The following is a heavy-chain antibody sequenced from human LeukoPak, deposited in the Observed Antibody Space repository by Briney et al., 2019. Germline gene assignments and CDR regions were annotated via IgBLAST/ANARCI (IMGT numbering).Heavy chain of an antibody. J-gene: IGHJ4*02. CDR3: ARSARLMKGVVEVTALDD. Sequence: PGGSLRLSCAASGFTFNSYAMSWVRQAPGTGLEWVSTISGSGGSTYSADSVKGRFTISRDNSKNTLYLQMNSLRADDTAVYYCARSARLMKGVVEVTALDDWGQGTLVTVSS. V-gene: IGHV3-23*01. D-gene: IGHD3-3*01. CDR2: ISGSGGST. CDR1: GFTFNSYA.